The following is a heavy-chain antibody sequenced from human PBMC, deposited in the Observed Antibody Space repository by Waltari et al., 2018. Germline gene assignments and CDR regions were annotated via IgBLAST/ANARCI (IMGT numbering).Heavy chain of an antibody. Sequence: EVQLVESGGGLVQAGGSLRLSCATSGFVVTENSVSWVRQAPGKGLELVSVLQSGGEPLYSDSVRGRFTFSRDDSKGTFYLQMTNPRVEDTAMYYCARHFRGVLGSYFDYLDYWGQGTLVTVSS. J-gene: IGHJ4*02. V-gene: IGHV3-53*01. CDR3: ARHFRGVLGSYFDYLDY. D-gene: IGHD3-10*01. CDR1: GFVVTENS. CDR2: LQSGGEP.